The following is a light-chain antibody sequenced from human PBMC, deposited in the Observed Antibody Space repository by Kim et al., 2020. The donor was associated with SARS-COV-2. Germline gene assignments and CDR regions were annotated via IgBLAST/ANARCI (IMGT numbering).Light chain of an antibody. V-gene: IGKV3-15*01. CDR1: QSVSSN. J-gene: IGKJ1*01. CDR2: GAS. CDR3: QQYNNWPPRT. Sequence: SPGERAPLSCRASQSVSSNLAWYQQKPGQAPRLLIYGASTRATGIPARFSGSGSGTEFTLTISSLQSEDFAVYSCQQYNNWPPRTFGQGTKVDIK.